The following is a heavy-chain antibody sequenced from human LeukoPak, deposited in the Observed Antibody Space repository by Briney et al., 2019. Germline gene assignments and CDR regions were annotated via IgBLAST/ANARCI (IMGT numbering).Heavy chain of an antibody. Sequence: SETLSLTCTVSGGSISSYYWSWIRQTPGKGLEWIGYIYYSGSTNYNPSLKSRVTISVDTSKNQFSLKLSSVTAADTAVYYCASQGITMVRAPFDYWGQGTLVTVSS. J-gene: IGHJ4*02. CDR3: ASQGITMVRAPFDY. CDR1: GGSISSYY. D-gene: IGHD3-10*01. CDR2: IYYSGST. V-gene: IGHV4-59*08.